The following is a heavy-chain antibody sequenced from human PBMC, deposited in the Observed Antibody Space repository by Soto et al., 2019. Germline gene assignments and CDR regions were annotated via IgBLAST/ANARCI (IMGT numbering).Heavy chain of an antibody. Sequence: EVQLVESEGGLVQPGGSLRLSCVVTGFTFSRYSMNWVRQAPGKGLEWVSHISSSSTTIYYADSVKGRFTISRDNAKNSLNLQINSLRDEDTAVYYCVGVTETSASCPDYWGHGTLVTVSS. CDR2: ISSSSTTI. J-gene: IGHJ4*01. CDR3: VGVTETSASCPDY. V-gene: IGHV3-48*02. CDR1: GFTFSRYS. D-gene: IGHD2-2*01.